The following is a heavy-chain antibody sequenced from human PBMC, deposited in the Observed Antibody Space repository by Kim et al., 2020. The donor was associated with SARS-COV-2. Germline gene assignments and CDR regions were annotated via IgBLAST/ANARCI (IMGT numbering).Heavy chain of an antibody. Sequence: YADSVKVRFTISRDNSKNTLYLQMNSLRAEDTAVYYCAREGYFDWLSSLDYWGQGTLVTVSS. CDR3: AREGYFDWLSSLDY. V-gene: IGHV3-33*01. J-gene: IGHJ4*02. D-gene: IGHD3-9*01.